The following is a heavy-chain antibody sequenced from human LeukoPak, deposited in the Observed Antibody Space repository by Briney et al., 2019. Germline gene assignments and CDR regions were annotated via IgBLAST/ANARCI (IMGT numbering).Heavy chain of an antibody. D-gene: IGHD3-9*01. J-gene: IGHJ4*02. Sequence: SETLSLTCTVSGDSLSNHYWTWIRQPDGKGLEWIGHIYPTGNTDYNPSLKSRLTMSVDKSKNQFSLILTSVTAADSAVYYCTTGRSATGSEYWGQGTLVTVSS. CDR1: GDSLSNHY. V-gene: IGHV4-4*07. CDR2: IYPTGNT. CDR3: TTGRSATGSEY.